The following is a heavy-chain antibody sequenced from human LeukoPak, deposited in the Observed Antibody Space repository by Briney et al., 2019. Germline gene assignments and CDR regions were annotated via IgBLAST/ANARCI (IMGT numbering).Heavy chain of an antibody. CDR3: ARGLTHYYYYMDV. J-gene: IGHJ6*03. Sequence: GESLKISCKGSGYRFTSYWIGWVRPMPGKGLEWMGIIYPGDSDTRYSPSFQGQVTISADKSISTAYLQWSSLKASDTAMYYCARGLTHYYYYMDVWGKGTTVTVSS. D-gene: IGHD3/OR15-3a*01. CDR1: GYRFTSYW. CDR2: IYPGDSDT. V-gene: IGHV5-51*01.